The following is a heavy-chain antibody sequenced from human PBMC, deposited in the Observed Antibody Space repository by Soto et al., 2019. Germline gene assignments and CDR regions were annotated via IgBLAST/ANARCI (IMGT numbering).Heavy chain of an antibody. CDR1: GGTFSSYA. V-gene: IGHV1-69*13. CDR2: IIPIFGTA. D-gene: IGHD3-22*01. CDR3: ARDMRHYDSRGYYWGY. Sequence: GASVKVSCKASGGTFSSYAISWVRQAPGQGLEWMGGIIPIFGTANYAQKFQGRVTITADESTSTAYMELSSLRSEDTAVYYCARDMRHYDSRGYYWGYWGQATLVTVSS. J-gene: IGHJ4*02.